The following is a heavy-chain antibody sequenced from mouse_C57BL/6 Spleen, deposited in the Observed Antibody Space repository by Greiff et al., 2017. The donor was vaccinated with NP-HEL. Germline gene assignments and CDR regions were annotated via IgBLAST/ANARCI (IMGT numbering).Heavy chain of an antibody. CDR2: IYPGDGDT. Sequence: VQLMESGAELVKPGASVKISCKASGYAFSSYWMNWVKQRPGKGLEWIGQIYPGDGDTNYNGKFKGKATLTADKSSSTAYMQLSSLTSEDSAVYFCARSGSSPFAYWGQGTLVTVSA. CDR3: ARSGSSPFAY. D-gene: IGHD1-1*01. J-gene: IGHJ3*01. CDR1: GYAFSSYW. V-gene: IGHV1-80*01.